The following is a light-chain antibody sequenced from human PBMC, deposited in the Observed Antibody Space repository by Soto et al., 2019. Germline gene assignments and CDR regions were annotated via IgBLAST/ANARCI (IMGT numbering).Light chain of an antibody. CDR1: QSVRSSY. Sequence: EIVLTQSPGTLSLSPGERTTLSCRASQSVRSSYLAWYQQKPGQAPRLLIYGASSRATGIPDRFSGGGSGTDFTLTISRLEPEDFAVYFCQQYGSSPTTFGGGTTVDIK. J-gene: IGKJ4*01. CDR3: QQYGSSPTT. CDR2: GAS. V-gene: IGKV3-20*01.